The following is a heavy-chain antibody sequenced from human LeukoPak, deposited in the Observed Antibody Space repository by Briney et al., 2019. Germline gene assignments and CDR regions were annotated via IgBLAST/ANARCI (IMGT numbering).Heavy chain of an antibody. Sequence: SETLSLTCAVYGGSFSGYYWSWIRQPPGKGLEWIGEINHSGSTNYNPSLKSRVTISVDTSKNQFSLKLSFVTAADTAVYYCARLRGYQRTPISSSWYSGYYFDYWGQGTLVTVSS. V-gene: IGHV4-34*01. CDR3: ARLRGYQRTPISSSWYSGYYFDY. D-gene: IGHD6-13*01. CDR1: GGSFSGYY. J-gene: IGHJ4*02. CDR2: INHSGST.